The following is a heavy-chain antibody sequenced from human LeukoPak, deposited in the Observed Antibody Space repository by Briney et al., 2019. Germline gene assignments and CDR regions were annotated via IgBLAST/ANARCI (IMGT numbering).Heavy chain of an antibody. CDR3: ARRTNYYDSSGFDY. Sequence: GGSLRLSCAASGFTFSSYAMSWVRQAPGKGLEWVSAISGSGGSTYYADSVKGRFTISRDNSKNTLYLQMNSLKASDTAMYYCARRTNYYDSSGFDYWGQGTLVTVSS. CDR2: ISGSGGST. D-gene: IGHD3-22*01. V-gene: IGHV3-23*01. CDR1: GFTFSSYA. J-gene: IGHJ4*02.